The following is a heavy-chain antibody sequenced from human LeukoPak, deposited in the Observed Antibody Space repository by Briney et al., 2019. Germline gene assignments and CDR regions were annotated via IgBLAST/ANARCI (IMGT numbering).Heavy chain of an antibody. Sequence: PSETLSLTCTVSGGSISSYYWSWTRQPPGKGLEWIGYIYYSGSTNYNPSLKSRVTISVDTSKNQFSLKLSSVTAADTAVYYCARLYSSSWYGYFDLWGRGTLVTVSS. CDR3: ARLYSSSWYGYFDL. V-gene: IGHV4-59*08. CDR1: GGSISSYY. D-gene: IGHD6-13*01. J-gene: IGHJ2*01. CDR2: IYYSGST.